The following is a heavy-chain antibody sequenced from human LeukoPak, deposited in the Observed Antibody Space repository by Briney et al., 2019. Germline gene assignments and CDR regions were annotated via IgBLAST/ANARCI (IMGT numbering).Heavy chain of an antibody. CDR3: ARDLAYSRLDY. D-gene: IGHD5-18*01. Sequence: GGSLRLSCAASGFTSSSYWMHWVRQAPGKGLEWVASINPDGNKKYSADSVKGRFTISRDNAENSLYLQMNSLRVEDTAFYYCARDLAYSRLDYWGQGMLVTVSS. CDR2: INPDGNKK. CDR1: GFTSSSYW. V-gene: IGHV3-7*01. J-gene: IGHJ4*02.